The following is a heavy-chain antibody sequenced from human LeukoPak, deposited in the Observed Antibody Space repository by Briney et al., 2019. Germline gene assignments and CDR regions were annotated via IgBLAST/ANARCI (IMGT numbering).Heavy chain of an antibody. CDR3: ARDQGRSSGWYGFDY. J-gene: IGHJ4*02. D-gene: IGHD6-19*01. CDR1: GGSISSYY. Sequence: SETLSLTCTVSGGSISSYYWSWIRQPPGKGLEWIGYIYYSGSTNYNPPLKSRVTISVDTSKNQFSLKLSSVTAADTAVYYCARDQGRSSGWYGFDYWGQGTLVTVSS. CDR2: IYYSGST. V-gene: IGHV4-59*01.